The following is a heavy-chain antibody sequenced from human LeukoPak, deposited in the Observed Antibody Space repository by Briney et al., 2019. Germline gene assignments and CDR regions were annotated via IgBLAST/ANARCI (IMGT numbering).Heavy chain of an antibody. CDR3: ARDWTLGAPDYFDY. CDR2: IDYDGGLK. J-gene: IGHJ4*02. D-gene: IGHD3/OR15-3a*01. CDR1: GFSFSDYT. Sequence: QPGRSLRLSCAASGFSFSDYTIHWVRQAPGKGLEWVAVIDYDGGLKLYADSVRGRFIISRDNSRRTLYLQMNSLRPEDTAVYYCARDWTLGAPDYFDYWGQGTLVTVSS. V-gene: IGHV3-30*04.